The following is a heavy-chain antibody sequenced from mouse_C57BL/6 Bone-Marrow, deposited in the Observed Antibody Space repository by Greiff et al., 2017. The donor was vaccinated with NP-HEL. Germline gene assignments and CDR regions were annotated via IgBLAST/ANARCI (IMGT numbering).Heavy chain of an antibody. CDR2: IDPENGDT. V-gene: IGHV14-4*01. CDR1: GFNIKDDY. D-gene: IGHD4-1*01. Sequence: VQLKQSGAELVRPGASVKLSCTASGFNIKDDYMHWVKQRPEQGLEWIGWIDPENGDTEYASKFQGKATITADTSSNTAYLQLSSLTSEDTAVYYCTTANWDGFDYGGQGTTLTVSS. J-gene: IGHJ2*01. CDR3: TTANWDGFDY.